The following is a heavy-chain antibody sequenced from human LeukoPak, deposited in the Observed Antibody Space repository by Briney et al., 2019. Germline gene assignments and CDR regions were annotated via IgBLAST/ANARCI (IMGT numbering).Heavy chain of an antibody. CDR1: GFTFDDYA. D-gene: IGHD2-2*01. CDR3: ATGWCSSTSCYGAFDI. Sequence: GGSLRLSCAASGFTFDDYAMHGVRQAPGKGLEWGSGIRWNSGSIGYADSVKGRFTISRDNAENSLYLHMNSLRAEDTALYYCATGWCSSTSCYGAFDIWGQGTMVTVSS. CDR2: IRWNSGSI. V-gene: IGHV3-9*01. J-gene: IGHJ3*02.